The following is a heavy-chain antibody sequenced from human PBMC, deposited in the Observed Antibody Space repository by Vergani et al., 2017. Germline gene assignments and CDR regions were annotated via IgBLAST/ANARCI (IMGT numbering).Heavy chain of an antibody. Sequence: EVQLVESGGGLVQPGGSLRLSCAASGFTFSSYEMNWVRQAPGKGLEWVSYISSSGSTIYYADSVKGRFTISRDNAKNSLYLQMNSLRAEDTAVYYCARAPLMGFLEWLLDKEYFQHWGQGTLVTVSS. CDR2: ISSSGSTI. CDR3: ARAPLMGFLEWLLDKEYFQH. V-gene: IGHV3-48*03. D-gene: IGHD3-3*01. CDR1: GFTFSSYE. J-gene: IGHJ1*01.